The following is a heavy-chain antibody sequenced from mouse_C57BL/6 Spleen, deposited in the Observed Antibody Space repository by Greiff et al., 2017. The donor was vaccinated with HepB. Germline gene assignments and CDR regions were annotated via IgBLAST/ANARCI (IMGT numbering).Heavy chain of an antibody. V-gene: IGHV5-4*03. J-gene: IGHJ3*01. D-gene: IGHD6-1*01. CDR3: ARPRPFAY. CDR2: ISDGGSYT. Sequence: EVKLEESGGGLVKPGGSLKLSCAASGFTFSSYAMSWVRQTPEKRLEWVATISDGGSYTYYPDNVKGRFTISRDNAKNNLYLQMSHLKSEDTAMYYCARPRPFAYWGQGTLVTVSA. CDR1: GFTFSSYA.